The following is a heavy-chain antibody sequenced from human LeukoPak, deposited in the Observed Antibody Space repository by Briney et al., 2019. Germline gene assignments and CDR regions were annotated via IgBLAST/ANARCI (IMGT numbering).Heavy chain of an antibody. CDR3: ARAPAAAGALNWFDP. CDR1: GGSISSYY. J-gene: IGHJ5*02. Sequence: SETLSLTCTVSGGSISSYYWSWTRQPAGKGLEWIGRIYTSGSTNYNPSLKSRVTMSVDTSKNQFSLKLSSVTAADTAVYYCARAPAAAGALNWFDPWGQGTLVTVSS. D-gene: IGHD6-13*01. V-gene: IGHV4-4*07. CDR2: IYTSGST.